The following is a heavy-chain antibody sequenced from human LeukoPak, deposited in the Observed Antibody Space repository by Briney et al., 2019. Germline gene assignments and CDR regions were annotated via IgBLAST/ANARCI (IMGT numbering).Heavy chain of an antibody. V-gene: IGHV4-39*07. CDR2: IYYPGRT. D-gene: IGHD6-19*01. Sequence: SETLSLTCTVSGGSIRSRDYYWGWIRQPPVKGLEWIGNIYYPGRTYYNPSLKSRVTISVDTSKNQFSLKLSSVTAADTAVYYCARDRVAVAGTRYYYYGMDVWGQGTTVTVSS. CDR3: ARDRVAVAGTRYYYYGMDV. J-gene: IGHJ6*02. CDR1: GGSIRSRDYY.